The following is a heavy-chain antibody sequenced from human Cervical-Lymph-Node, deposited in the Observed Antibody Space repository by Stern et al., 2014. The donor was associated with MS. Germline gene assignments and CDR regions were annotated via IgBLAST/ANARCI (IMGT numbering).Heavy chain of an antibody. CDR1: GFKFSIYW. J-gene: IGHJ4*02. V-gene: IGHV5-51*01. D-gene: IGHD1-14*01. Sequence: EVQLVESGAELIRPGESLKISCKGSGFKFSIYWIAWVRQMPGKGLEWMGIIYPGDSETRYSTYFQGQVTMSADKSTSPAYLQWSSLNASDTAMYFCARQTTAWASDVWGQGTLVTVSS. CDR3: ARQTTAWASDV. CDR2: IYPGDSET.